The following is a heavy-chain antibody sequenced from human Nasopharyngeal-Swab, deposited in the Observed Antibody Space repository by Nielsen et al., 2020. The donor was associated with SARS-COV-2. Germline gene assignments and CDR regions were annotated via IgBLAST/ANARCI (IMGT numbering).Heavy chain of an antibody. V-gene: IGHV4-59*01. J-gene: IGHJ6*02. CDR1: GGSISSYY. Sequence: SETLSLTCTVSGGSISSYYWSWVRQPPGKGLEWIGYIYYSGSTNYNPSPKSRVTISVDTSKNQFSLKLSSVTAADTAVYYCARDRLLTTPRGGMDVWGQGTTVTVSS. CDR2: IYYSGST. CDR3: ARDRLLTTPRGGMDV. D-gene: IGHD2-21*02.